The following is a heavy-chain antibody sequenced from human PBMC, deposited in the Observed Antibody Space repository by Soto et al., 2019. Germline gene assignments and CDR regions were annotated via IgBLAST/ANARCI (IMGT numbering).Heavy chain of an antibody. D-gene: IGHD6-13*01. CDR3: ARDRSGYSSSWYPSNTNDAFDI. Sequence: ASVKVSCQASPHTFTSFGISWVRHAPGQGLEWMGWISDYNGNTNYAQEPQGRATMTTDTSTSTAYMELRSLGSDDTAVYYCARDRSGYSSSWYPSNTNDAFDIWGQGTMVTVSS. J-gene: IGHJ3*02. CDR1: PHTFTSFG. CDR2: ISDYNGNT. V-gene: IGHV1-18*01.